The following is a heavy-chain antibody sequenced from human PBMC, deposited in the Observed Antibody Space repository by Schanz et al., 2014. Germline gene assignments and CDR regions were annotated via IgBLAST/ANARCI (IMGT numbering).Heavy chain of an antibody. CDR2: IKHDGSEK. J-gene: IGHJ6*02. D-gene: IGHD3-10*01. CDR3: ARGHYGLDV. CDR1: GFAFDTYW. V-gene: IGHV3-7*01. Sequence: EVQLVESGGGLVQPGGSLRLSCAASGFAFDTYWMSWVRQAPGKGLEWVANIKHDGSEKYYVDSVKGRFTISRDNAKNSMYLEMNSLRAEDTAVFYCARGHYGLDVWGPGTSVTVSS.